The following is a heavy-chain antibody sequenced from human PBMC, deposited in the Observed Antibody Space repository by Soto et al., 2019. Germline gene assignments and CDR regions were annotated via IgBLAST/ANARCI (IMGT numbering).Heavy chain of an antibody. J-gene: IGHJ6*02. CDR3: ARDRIEAAGTPRFNYYYGMDV. D-gene: IGHD6-13*01. CDR1: GFTVSNNY. Sequence: PGGSLRLSCAVSGFTVSNNYMSWVRQAPGKGLEGVSVIYSGGYTAYGDSVKGRFTISRDNSKNTVFLQMNSLRGEDTAVYYCARDRIEAAGTPRFNYYYGMDVWGQGTTVTVSS. V-gene: IGHV3-53*01. CDR2: IYSGGYT.